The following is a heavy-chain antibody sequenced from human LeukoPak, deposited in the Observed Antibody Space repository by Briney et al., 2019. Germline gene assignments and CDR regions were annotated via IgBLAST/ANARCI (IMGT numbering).Heavy chain of an antibody. CDR2: IIPIFGTA. V-gene: IGHV1-69*13. CDR1: RGTFSSYA. Sequence: GASVKVSCKASRGTFSSYAISWVRQAPGQGLEWMGGIIPIFGTANYAQKFQGRVTITADESTSTAYMELSSLRSEDTAVYHCARVEDYGGDLDYYYMDVWGKGTTVTVSS. CDR3: ARVEDYGGDLDYYYMDV. D-gene: IGHD4-23*01. J-gene: IGHJ6*03.